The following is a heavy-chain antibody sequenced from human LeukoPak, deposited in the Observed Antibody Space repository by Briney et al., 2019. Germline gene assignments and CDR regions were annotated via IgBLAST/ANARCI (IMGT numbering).Heavy chain of an antibody. CDR2: IKQDGSGK. D-gene: IGHD3-22*01. J-gene: IGHJ4*02. Sequence: GGSLRLSCAASGFTFSSYWMSWVRQAPGKGLEWVANIKQDGSGKYYVDSVKGRFTISRDNAKNSLYLQMNSLRAEDTAVYYCARYYYDSSGYYYPVDYWGQGTLVTVSS. CDR1: GFTFSSYW. V-gene: IGHV3-7*01. CDR3: ARYYYDSSGYYYPVDY.